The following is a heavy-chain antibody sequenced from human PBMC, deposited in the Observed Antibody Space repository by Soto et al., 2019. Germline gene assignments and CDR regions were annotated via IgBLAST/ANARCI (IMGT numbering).Heavy chain of an antibody. J-gene: IGHJ4*02. D-gene: IGHD3-9*01. CDR3: ARDIPLLYYDILTREHYFDY. CDR2: IIPILGIA. Sequence: SVKVSCKASGGTFSSYTISWVRQAPGQGLEWMGRIIPILGIANYAQKFQGRVTITADKSTSTAYMELSSLRSEDTAVYYCARDIPLLYYDILTREHYFDYWGQGTLVTVSS. CDR1: GGTFSSYT. V-gene: IGHV1-69*04.